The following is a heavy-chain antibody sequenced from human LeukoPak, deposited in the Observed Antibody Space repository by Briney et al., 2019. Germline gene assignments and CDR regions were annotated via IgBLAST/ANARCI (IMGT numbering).Heavy chain of an antibody. Sequence: TSETLSLTCTVSGGSISSGDYYWSWIRQPPGKGLEWIGYINYSGSTNYNPSLKSRVTISVDTSKNQFSLKLSSVTAADTAVYYCARDLSGSYYDYWGQGTLVTVSS. CDR3: ARDLSGSYYDY. J-gene: IGHJ4*02. CDR2: INYSGST. D-gene: IGHD1-26*01. CDR1: GGSISSGDYY. V-gene: IGHV4-61*08.